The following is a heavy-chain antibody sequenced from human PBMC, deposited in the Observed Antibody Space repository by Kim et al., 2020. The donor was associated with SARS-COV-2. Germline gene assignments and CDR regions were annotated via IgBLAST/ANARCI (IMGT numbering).Heavy chain of an antibody. V-gene: IGHV3-48*03. CDR1: GFTFSSYE. CDR3: ARDLRYNYFDY. J-gene: IGHJ4*02. CDR2: ISSSGSTI. D-gene: IGHD5-12*01. Sequence: GGSLRLSCAASGFTFSSYEMNWVRQAPGKGLEWVSYISSSGSTIYYADSVKGRFTISRDNAKNSLYLQMNSLRAEDTAVYYCARDLRYNYFDYWGQGTLVTVSS.